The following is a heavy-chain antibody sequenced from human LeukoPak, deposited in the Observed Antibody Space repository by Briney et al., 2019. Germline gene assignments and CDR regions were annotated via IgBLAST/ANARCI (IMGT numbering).Heavy chain of an antibody. CDR3: AKDWEYYDSRGPFDY. J-gene: IGHJ4*02. CDR1: GFTFSSYA. CDR2: ISGSGGST. D-gene: IGHD3-22*01. V-gene: IGHV3-23*01. Sequence: PGGPLRLSCAASGFTFSSYAMSWVRQAPGKGLEWVSAISGSGGSTYYADSVKGRFTISRDNSKNTLYLQMNSLRAEDTAVYYCAKDWEYYDSRGPFDYWGQGTLVTVSS.